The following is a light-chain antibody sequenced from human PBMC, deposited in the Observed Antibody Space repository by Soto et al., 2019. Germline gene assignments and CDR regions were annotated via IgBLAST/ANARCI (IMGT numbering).Light chain of an antibody. V-gene: IGKV3-15*01. CDR3: PHYNNWPRT. CDR1: QSVSSN. J-gene: IGKJ1*01. Sequence: EIVMTQSPATLSVSPGERATLSCRASQSVSSNLAWYQQKPGQAPRLLIYGASTRATGIPARFSGSGSGTEFNLTISSLQSEDFAVYYCPHYNNWPRTFGQGTKVEIK. CDR2: GAS.